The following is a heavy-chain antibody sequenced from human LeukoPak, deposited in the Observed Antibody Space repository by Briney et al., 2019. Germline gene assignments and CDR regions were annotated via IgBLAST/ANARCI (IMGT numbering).Heavy chain of an antibody. V-gene: IGHV3-66*02. CDR1: GFSVTSYA. CDR2: VYSEGGT. Sequence: GGSLRLSCVASGFSVTSYAVSWVRQAPGKAPEWVSLVYSEGGTHYADSVQGRFITSRDISKNTLYLQMSNLRIEDTGVYRCVRDRADERAWVEFDPWGQGTVVTVSS. CDR3: VRDRADERAWVEFDP. D-gene: IGHD1-1*01. J-gene: IGHJ5*02.